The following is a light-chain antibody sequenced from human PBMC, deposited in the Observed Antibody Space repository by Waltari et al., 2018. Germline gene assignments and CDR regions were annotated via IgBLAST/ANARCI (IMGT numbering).Light chain of an antibody. CDR1: SSDIGGYNY. J-gene: IGLJ3*02. Sequence: QSALTQPPSASGSPGQSVTISCTGTSSDIGGYNYVSWYQQHPGKAPKLMIYEVSKWPSGVPDRFSGSKSGNTASLTVSGLRTEDEADYYCSSYAGSNLWVFGGGTKLTVL. CDR2: EVS. V-gene: IGLV2-8*01. CDR3: SSYAGSNLWV.